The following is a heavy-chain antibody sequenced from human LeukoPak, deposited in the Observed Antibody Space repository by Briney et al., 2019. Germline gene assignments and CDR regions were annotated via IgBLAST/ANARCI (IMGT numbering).Heavy chain of an antibody. CDR3: AKDLLGYYDSSGYYGY. CDR2: ISGSGGGT. Sequence: GGSLRLSCAASGFTFSSYAMSWVRQAPGKGLEWVSAISGSGGGTYYADSVKGRFTISRDNSKNTLYLQMNSLRAEDTAVYYCAKDLLGYYDSSGYYGYWGQGTLVTVSS. V-gene: IGHV3-23*01. J-gene: IGHJ4*02. D-gene: IGHD3-22*01. CDR1: GFTFSSYA.